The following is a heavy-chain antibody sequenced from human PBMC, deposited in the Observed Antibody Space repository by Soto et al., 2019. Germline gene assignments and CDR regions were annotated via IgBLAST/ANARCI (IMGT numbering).Heavy chain of an antibody. J-gene: IGHJ6*02. CDR1: GGSFSGWH. D-gene: IGHD1-1*01. Sequence: QVQVQQWGAGLLKFSETLSLTCAVNGGSFSGWHWNWIRQPPGKGLEWIGEASHTGGTNYNPSLESRVTIWVDRSRNQLSLKLTSVSAADTAVYYCARSRNLDVWGPGTTVIVSS. CDR2: ASHTGGT. V-gene: IGHV4-34*01. CDR3: ARSRNLDV.